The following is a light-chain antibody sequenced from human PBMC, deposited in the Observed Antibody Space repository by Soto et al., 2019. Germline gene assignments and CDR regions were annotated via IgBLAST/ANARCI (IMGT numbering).Light chain of an antibody. CDR1: QSISSW. Sequence: DIQMTQSPSTRTASVGDRVTITSRASQSISSWLAWYQQKPGKAPKLLIYKASSLESGVPSRFSGSGSGTEFTLTISSLQPDDFATYYCQQYNSYSRTFGQGTKVDI. J-gene: IGKJ1*01. V-gene: IGKV1-5*03. CDR3: QQYNSYSRT. CDR2: KAS.